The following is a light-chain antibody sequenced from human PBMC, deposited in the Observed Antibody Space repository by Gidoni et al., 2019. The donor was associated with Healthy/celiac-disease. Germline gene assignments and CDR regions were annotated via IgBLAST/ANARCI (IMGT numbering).Light chain of an antibody. CDR2: CAS. V-gene: IGKV4-1*01. J-gene: IGKJ1*01. CDR1: QSVLYSSNNKKY. CDR3: QQYYSTPWT. Sequence: DIVMTHSPDSLAVSLGGRATLNCKSSQSVLYSSNNKKYLAWYQQKPGQPPKLLIYCASSRESGVPDRFSGSGSGTDFTLTSSRLQAEDVAVYYCQQYYSTPWTFGQXTKVEIK.